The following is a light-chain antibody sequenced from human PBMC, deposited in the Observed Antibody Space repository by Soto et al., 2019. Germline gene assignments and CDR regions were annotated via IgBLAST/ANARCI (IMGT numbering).Light chain of an antibody. CDR1: TTDVDGYDY. V-gene: IGLV2-14*03. CDR3: SSYTSSAPFYV. Sequence: QSVLTQPASVSGSPGQSITISCTGVTTDVDGYDYVSWYQQHPGQAPQLLIYDVNSRPSGISDRFSGSKSGDTASLTISGLQAEDDADYYCSSYTSSAPFYVFGAGTKVTVL. CDR2: DVN. J-gene: IGLJ1*01.